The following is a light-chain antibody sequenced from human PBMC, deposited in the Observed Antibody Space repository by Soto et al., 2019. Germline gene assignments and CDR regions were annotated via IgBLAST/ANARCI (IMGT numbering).Light chain of an antibody. Sequence: EIMMAQSAATMSVSPGERATLSCRSSQTIRNNLAWYQQKPGQAPRLLIYVASTRATDIPARFSGSGSGTDFTLTISSPQSEDFAFYYCQQYNSWPLTFGGGTKVDIK. CDR1: QTIRNN. J-gene: IGKJ4*01. CDR2: VAS. V-gene: IGKV3-15*01. CDR3: QQYNSWPLT.